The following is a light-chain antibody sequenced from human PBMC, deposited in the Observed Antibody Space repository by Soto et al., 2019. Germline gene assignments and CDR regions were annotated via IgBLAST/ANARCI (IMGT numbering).Light chain of an antibody. Sequence: QSVLTQPPSVSGAPGQRLTISCTGSRSNIGAGYDVHWYQQLPGTAPKLLIYGNSNRPSGVPDRFSGSKSGTSASLAITGLQAEDEADYYCQSYDSSLSGSVFGGGTKLTVL. CDR2: GNS. CDR3: QSYDSSLSGSV. CDR1: RSNIGAGYD. V-gene: IGLV1-40*01. J-gene: IGLJ3*02.